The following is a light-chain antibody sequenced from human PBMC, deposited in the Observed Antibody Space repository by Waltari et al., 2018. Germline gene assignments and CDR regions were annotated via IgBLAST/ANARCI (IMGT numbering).Light chain of an antibody. J-gene: IGKJ2*01. V-gene: IGKV3-20*01. CDR3: QQYGTPQGYI. CDR1: QRVSSNY. CDR2: GAS. Sequence: EIVLTQSPGTLSLSPGETATLSCRENQRVSSNYFAWYQKKAGQSPRLLIYGASNRASGVPDRFSGRVSGAEFTLTISRLDPEDFAVYYCQQYGTPQGYIFGQGTKVDI.